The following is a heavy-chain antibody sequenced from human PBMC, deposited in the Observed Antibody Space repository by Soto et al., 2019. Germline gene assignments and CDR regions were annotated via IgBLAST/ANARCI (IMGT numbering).Heavy chain of an antibody. D-gene: IGHD3-3*01. J-gene: IGHJ6*02. CDR3: AREHWEDVWTGYYRVAYYFGMEV. V-gene: IGHV1-18*01. Sequence: ASVKGYCKASGYTFTSYGTSRVRQPPGQGLEWMGWINAFNGTTNYPQHLQGRVTMPTDTSMSTAYMERRSVRSDDTAVYYCAREHWEDVWTGYYRVAYYFGMEVWGQVYTVTVSS. CDR2: INAFNGTT. CDR1: GYTFTSYG.